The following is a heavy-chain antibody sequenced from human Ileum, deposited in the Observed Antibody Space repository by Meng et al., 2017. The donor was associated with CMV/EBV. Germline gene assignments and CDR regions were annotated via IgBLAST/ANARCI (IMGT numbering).Heavy chain of an antibody. Sequence: AASGFTVSDNGMHWVRQAPGKGLEWVTFIRYDGNIKYYASSVKGRFTISRDNSKNTLYLQMNSLRTEDTAVYYCARARDAIGGYFDYWGQGTLVTVSS. D-gene: IGHD3-10*01. J-gene: IGHJ4*02. V-gene: IGHV3-30*02. CDR3: ARARDAIGGYFDY. CDR1: GFTVSDNG. CDR2: IRYDGNIK.